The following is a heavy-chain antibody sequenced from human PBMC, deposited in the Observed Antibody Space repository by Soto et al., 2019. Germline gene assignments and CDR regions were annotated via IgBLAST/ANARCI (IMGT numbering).Heavy chain of an antibody. D-gene: IGHD2-2*01. CDR1: GFTLSTYS. CDR2: ISSGSDYI. J-gene: IGHJ6*02. V-gene: IGHV3-21*01. Sequence: AGSMRLPCAASGFTLSTYSRHRVRHAKGKGLEWVSSISSGSDYIYYADSVKGRVPTSRDNAKNSLYLQMNSLRAEDTALYYCARVYCSSSSCGMDVWGQGTTVTVSS. CDR3: ARVYCSSSSCGMDV.